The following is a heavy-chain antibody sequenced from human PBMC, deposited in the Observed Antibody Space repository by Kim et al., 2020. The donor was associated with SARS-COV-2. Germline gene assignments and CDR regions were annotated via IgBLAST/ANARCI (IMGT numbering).Heavy chain of an antibody. J-gene: IGHJ4*02. CDR1: GYTFTSIK. V-gene: IGHV1-3*01. CDR2: IYAANGHT. CDR3: ARDETD. Sequence: ASVKVSCKASGYTFTSIKIHWVRQAPGQRLEWMGWIYAANGHTIYSPKFQDRITITTDTSASTAYMELGSLRSEDTAVYYCARDETDWGQGTLVIVSS.